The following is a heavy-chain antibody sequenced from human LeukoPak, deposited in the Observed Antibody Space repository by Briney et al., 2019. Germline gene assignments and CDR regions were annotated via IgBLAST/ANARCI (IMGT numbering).Heavy chain of an antibody. D-gene: IGHD4-17*01. CDR3: AREGSVSTVTTGMDY. J-gene: IGHJ4*02. Sequence: GGSLRLSCAASGFTFSSYSMNWVRQAPGKGVEWVSYISSSSSTIYYADSVKGRFTISRDNAKNSLYLQMNSLRDEDTAVYYCAREGSVSTVTTGMDYWGQGTLVTVSS. V-gene: IGHV3-48*02. CDR2: ISSSSSTI. CDR1: GFTFSSYS.